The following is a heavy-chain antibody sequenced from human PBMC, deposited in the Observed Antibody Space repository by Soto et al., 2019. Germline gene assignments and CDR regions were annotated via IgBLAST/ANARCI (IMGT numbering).Heavy chain of an antibody. V-gene: IGHV4-34*01. D-gene: IGHD1-1*01. CDR1: GGSFSGYY. CDR3: ARVPGQLGQPPTYFDY. CDR2: INHSGST. J-gene: IGHJ4*02. Sequence: SETPSLTCAVYGGSFSGYYWSWIRQPPGKGLEWIGEINHSGSTNYNPSLKSRVTISVDTSKNQFSLKRSSVTAADPAVYYCARVPGQLGQPPTYFDYWGQGTLVTVSS.